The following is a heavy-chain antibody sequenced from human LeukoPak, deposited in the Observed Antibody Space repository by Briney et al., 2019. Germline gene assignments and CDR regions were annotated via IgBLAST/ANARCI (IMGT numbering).Heavy chain of an antibody. J-gene: IGHJ4*02. V-gene: IGHV4-59*01. Sequence: SETLSLTCTVSGASMSDYYWSWIRQPPGKGLEWIGYVFNGGSTNYNPSLKSRVTMSVDTSRDQFSLRLTSVTAADTAIYYCATRPAGSTWYGVFDYWSQGTLVTVSS. D-gene: IGHD6-13*01. CDR2: VFNGGST. CDR3: ATRPAGSTWYGVFDY. CDR1: GASMSDYY.